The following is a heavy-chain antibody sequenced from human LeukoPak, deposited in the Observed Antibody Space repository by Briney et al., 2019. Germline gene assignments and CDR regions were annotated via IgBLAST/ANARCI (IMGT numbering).Heavy chain of an antibody. Sequence: GAPLKVSCKAPGYTFTSYGISWVRQAPGQGLEWMGWISAYNGNTNYAQKLQGRVTMTTDTSTSTAYMELRSLRSDDTAVYYCAREIAVAGTRRWYFDLWGRGTLVTVSS. CDR3: AREIAVAGTRRWYFDL. CDR2: ISAYNGNT. V-gene: IGHV1-18*01. J-gene: IGHJ2*01. CDR1: GYTFTSYG. D-gene: IGHD6-19*01.